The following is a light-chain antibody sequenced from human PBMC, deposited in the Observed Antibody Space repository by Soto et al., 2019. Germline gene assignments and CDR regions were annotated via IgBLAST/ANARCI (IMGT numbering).Light chain of an antibody. V-gene: IGKV3-20*01. CDR3: PQYESSPPSYT. Sequence: EIVLTQSPGTLSLSPDDRATLSCRASQSLAGSYLAWYQQKPGQAPRLRIYGASSRATGIPDRFSSSGSGTVLTLTSSRLEHEDFAVYYCPQYESSPPSYTYGKGTKKESK. CDR1: QSLAGSY. J-gene: IGKJ2*01. CDR2: GAS.